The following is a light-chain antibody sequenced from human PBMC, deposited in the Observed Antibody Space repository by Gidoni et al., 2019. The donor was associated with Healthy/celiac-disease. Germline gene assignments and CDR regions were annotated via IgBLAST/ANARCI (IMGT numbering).Light chain of an antibody. J-gene: IGKJ1*01. Sequence: DIVMNQSPDSLAVSLGERATINCKSSQSVLYSSNNKNYLAWYQQKPGQPPKLLIYWASTRESGVPYRFSGSGSGTDFTLTISSLQAEDVAVYYCQQYYSTPLTFGQGTKVEIK. V-gene: IGKV4-1*01. CDR1: QSVLYSSNNKNY. CDR3: QQYYSTPLT. CDR2: WAS.